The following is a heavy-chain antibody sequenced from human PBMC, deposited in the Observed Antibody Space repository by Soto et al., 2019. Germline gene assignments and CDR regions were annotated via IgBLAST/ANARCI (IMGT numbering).Heavy chain of an antibody. V-gene: IGHV1-18*01. J-gene: IGHJ4*02. CDR1: SYTFTSCS. D-gene: IGHD5-18*01. Sequence: QVQLVQCGAEVKKPGASVKVSCKASSYTFTSCSINWVRQAPGQGLEWMGWISAYNGNTYHARKLQGRVTMTTDTSTSTAFMELRSLRSDDTAVYYCARDVGYGLIDYWGQGTLVTVSS. CDR2: ISAYNGNT. CDR3: ARDVGYGLIDY.